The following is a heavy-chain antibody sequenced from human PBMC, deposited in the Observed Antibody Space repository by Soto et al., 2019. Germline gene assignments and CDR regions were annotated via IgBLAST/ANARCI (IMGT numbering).Heavy chain of an antibody. J-gene: IGHJ5*02. D-gene: IGHD5-18*01. V-gene: IGHV4-30-4*01. CDR3: ARVPVDTAMVDP. CDR2: IYYSGST. CDR1: GGSISSGDYY. Sequence: SETLSLTCTVSGGSISSGDYYWSWIRQPPGKGLEWIGYIYYSGSTYYNPSLKSRVTISVDTSKNQFSLKLSSVTAADTAVYYCARVPVDTAMVDPWGQGTLVTVSS.